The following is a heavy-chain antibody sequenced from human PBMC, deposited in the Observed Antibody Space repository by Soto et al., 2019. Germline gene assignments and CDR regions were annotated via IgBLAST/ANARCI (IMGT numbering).Heavy chain of an antibody. V-gene: IGHV4-59*01. J-gene: IGHJ4*02. Sequence: PSETLSLTCTVSGGSISSYYWSWIRQPPGEGLEWIGYIYYSGSTNYNPSLKSRITISVDTSKNQFSLKLSSVTAADTAVYYCARATIESDTAMVSPYLDYWGQGTLVTVSS. CDR3: ARATIESDTAMVSPYLDY. CDR2: IYYSGST. CDR1: GGSISSYY. D-gene: IGHD5-18*01.